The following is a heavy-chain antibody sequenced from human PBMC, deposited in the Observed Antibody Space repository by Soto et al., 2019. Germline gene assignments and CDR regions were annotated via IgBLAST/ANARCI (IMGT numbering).Heavy chain of an antibody. CDR2: IYSSGST. V-gene: IGHV4-59*08. CDR1: GGSISYYY. CDR3: ARQRRDFDY. J-gene: IGHJ4*02. Sequence: QVQLQESGPGLVKPSETLSLACTVSGGSISYYYWSWIRQPPGKGLQWIGYIYSSGSTNYNPSLRSRVTTSVDTSKNRFSLNLSSVTAADTAVYYCARQRRDFDYWGQGSLVTVSS.